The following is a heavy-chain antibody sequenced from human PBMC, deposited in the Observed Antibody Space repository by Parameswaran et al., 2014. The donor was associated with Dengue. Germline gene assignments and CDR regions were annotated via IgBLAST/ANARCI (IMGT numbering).Heavy chain of an antibody. CDR3: AKDADYYDSSGYYKMDVAEYFQH. J-gene: IGHJ1*01. Sequence: VRQAPGKGLEWVSAISGSGGSTYYADSVKGRFTISRDNSKNTLYLQMNSLRAEDTAVYYCAKDADYYDSSGYYKMDVAEYFQHWGQGTLVTVSS. D-gene: IGHD3-22*01. CDR2: ISGSGGST. V-gene: IGHV3-23*01.